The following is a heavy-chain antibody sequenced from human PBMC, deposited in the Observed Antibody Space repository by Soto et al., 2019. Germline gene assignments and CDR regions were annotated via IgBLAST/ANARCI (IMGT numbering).Heavy chain of an antibody. D-gene: IGHD2-21*01. V-gene: IGHV3-30-3*01. J-gene: IGHJ6*02. CDR2: IAYDGSNA. CDR3: ARGDREGILGVIRARPAEYGIDI. CDR1: GFTFRNYA. Sequence: QVQLVESGGGVVQPGGSLRLSCAASGFTFRNYAMHWVRQAPGKGLECLAVIAYDGSNAFYRDSVKGRFTISRDNSKNPRCPHMNSMRSEETVVYYGARGDREGILGVIRARPAEYGIDIWGQGTTVTVSS.